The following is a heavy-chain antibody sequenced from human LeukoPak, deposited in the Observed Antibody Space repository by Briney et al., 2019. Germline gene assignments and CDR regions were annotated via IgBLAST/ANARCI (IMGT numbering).Heavy chain of an antibody. V-gene: IGHV3-7*01. D-gene: IGHD5-18*01. Sequence: PGGSLRLSCAASGFTFSAYWMSWVRQAPGKGLEWVADIKQDGDEKNYVDSVKGRFTISRDNAKNSLYVQMNSLRAEDTAVYYCARAGYTYGTLYFWGQGILVTVSS. CDR2: IKQDGDEK. J-gene: IGHJ4*02. CDR3: ARAGYTYGTLYF. CDR1: GFTFSAYW.